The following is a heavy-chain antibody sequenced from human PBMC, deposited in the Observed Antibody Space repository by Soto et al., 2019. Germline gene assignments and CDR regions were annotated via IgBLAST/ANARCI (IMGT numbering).Heavy chain of an antibody. V-gene: IGHV4-59*01. CDR3: ARMVAGSFYYYYGMDV. CDR1: GGSISSYY. Sequence: SETLSLTCTVSGGSISSYYWSWIRQPPGKGLGWIGYIYYSGSTNYNPSLKSRVTISVDTSKNQFSLKLSSVTAADTAVYYCARMVAGSFYYYYGMDVWGQGTTVTVSS. J-gene: IGHJ6*02. CDR2: IYYSGST. D-gene: IGHD2-15*01.